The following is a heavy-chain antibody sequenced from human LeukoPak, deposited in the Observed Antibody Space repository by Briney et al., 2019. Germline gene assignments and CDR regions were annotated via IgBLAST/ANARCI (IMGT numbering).Heavy chain of an antibody. CDR2: IDSSGSSI. J-gene: IGHJ5*02. CDR1: GFTFSSYS. V-gene: IGHV3-21*01. D-gene: IGHD4-17*01. Sequence: PGGSLRLSCAASGFTFSSYSMNWVRQAPGKGLEWVSFIDSSGSSIHYADSVKGRFTISRDNAKNSLYLQMNSLRVEDTAVYSCARGSFPAYMTTVTTRAFPFDPWGQGTLVTVSS. CDR3: ARGSFPAYMTTVTTRAFPFDP.